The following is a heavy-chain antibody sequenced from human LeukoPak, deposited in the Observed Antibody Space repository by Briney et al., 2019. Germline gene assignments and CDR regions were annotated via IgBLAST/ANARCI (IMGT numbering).Heavy chain of an antibody. Sequence: RSLRLSCAASGFTFSSYAMHWVRQAPGKGLEWVAVISYDGSNKCYADSVKGRFTISRDNSKNTLHLQMNSLRAEDTAVYYCATFLAVIAARDSLYFQHWGQGTLVSVSS. CDR3: ATFLAVIAARDSLYFQH. J-gene: IGHJ1*01. D-gene: IGHD6-6*01. CDR1: GFTFSSYA. V-gene: IGHV3-30-3*01. CDR2: ISYDGSNK.